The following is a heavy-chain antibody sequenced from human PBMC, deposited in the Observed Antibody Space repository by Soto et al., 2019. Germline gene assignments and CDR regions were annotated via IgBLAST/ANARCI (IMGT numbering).Heavy chain of an antibody. Sequence: QVQLVQSGAEVKKPGSSVKVSCKASGGTFSSYAISWVRQAPGQGLEWMGGIIPIFGTANYAQKFQGRVTITADESTSKAYMELSSLRSEDTAVYYCARVYCSSTSCYDPGMDVWGQGTTVTVSS. D-gene: IGHD2-2*01. CDR3: ARVYCSSTSCYDPGMDV. CDR2: IIPIFGTA. V-gene: IGHV1-69*01. CDR1: GGTFSSYA. J-gene: IGHJ6*02.